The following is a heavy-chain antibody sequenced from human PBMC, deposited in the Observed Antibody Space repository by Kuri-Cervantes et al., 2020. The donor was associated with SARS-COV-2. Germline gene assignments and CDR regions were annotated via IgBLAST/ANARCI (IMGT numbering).Heavy chain of an antibody. J-gene: IGHJ4*02. D-gene: IGHD6-19*01. Sequence: GSLRLCCNVSGDSIRDYYWNWIRQSPGKGLEWIGYVYYSGITDYNPSLKSRVTISVHTSKNQFSLRLNSVTAADTAIYYCARSWVSVAARYGGFDNWGQGTLVTVSS. CDR2: VYYSGIT. V-gene: IGHV4-59*01. CDR3: ARSWVSVAARYGGFDN. CDR1: GDSIRDYY.